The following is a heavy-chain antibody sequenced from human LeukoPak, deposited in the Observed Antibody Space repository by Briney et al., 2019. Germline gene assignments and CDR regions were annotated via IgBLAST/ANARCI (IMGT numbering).Heavy chain of an antibody. CDR2: IKQDGSEK. Sequence: GGSLRLSCAASGFTFSSYWMSWVRQAPGKGLEWVANIKQDGSEKYYVDSVKGRFTISRDNAKNSLYLQMNSLRAEDTAVCYCARYQAVSDFDYWGQGTLVTVSS. J-gene: IGHJ4*02. D-gene: IGHD6-19*01. CDR1: GFTFSSYW. V-gene: IGHV3-7*01. CDR3: ARYQAVSDFDY.